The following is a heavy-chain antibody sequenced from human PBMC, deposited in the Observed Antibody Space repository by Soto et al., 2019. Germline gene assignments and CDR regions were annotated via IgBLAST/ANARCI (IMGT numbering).Heavy chain of an antibody. Sequence: EVQLLGSGGGLVQPGGSLRLSCAASGFTFSSYTMSWVRQAPGKGLEWVSAISGSGAGTYYADSAKGRFIISRDNSKNTLYLPMNTMRADDTAVNYCGNATSGQMPRGDYFDSWGQGTLVTVPS. J-gene: IGHJ4*02. D-gene: IGHD2-2*01. V-gene: IGHV3-23*01. CDR1: GFTFSSYT. CDR3: GNATSGQMPRGDYFDS. CDR2: ISGSGAGT.